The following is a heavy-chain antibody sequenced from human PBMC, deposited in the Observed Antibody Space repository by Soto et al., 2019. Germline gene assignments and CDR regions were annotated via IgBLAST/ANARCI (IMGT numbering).Heavy chain of an antibody. J-gene: IGHJ6*02. CDR1: GGTFSSYA. Sequence: GASVKVSCKASGGTFSSYAISWVRQAPGQGLEWMGGIIPIFGTANYAQKFQGRVTITADESTSTAYMELSSLRSEDTAVYYCARSITMVRVYYYGMDVWGQGTTVTVSS. D-gene: IGHD3-10*01. CDR2: IIPIFGTA. V-gene: IGHV1-69*13. CDR3: ARSITMVRVYYYGMDV.